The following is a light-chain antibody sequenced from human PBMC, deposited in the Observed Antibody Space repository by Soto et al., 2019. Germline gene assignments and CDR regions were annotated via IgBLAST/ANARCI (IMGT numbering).Light chain of an antibody. CDR2: RAS. J-gene: IGKJ5*01. CDR1: QKSSPW. Sequence: CRSSQKSSPWLAWYQQRPGQAPSLLIYRASTRAVGIPARFSGSGSGTEFTLTISSLQSEDFTVYCCQQYTIWPITFGQGTRLAIK. CDR3: QQYTIWPIT. V-gene: IGKV3-15*01.